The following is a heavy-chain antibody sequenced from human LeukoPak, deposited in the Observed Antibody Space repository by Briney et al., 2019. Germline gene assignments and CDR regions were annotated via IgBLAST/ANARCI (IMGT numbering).Heavy chain of an antibody. CDR1: GFTFSSYS. Sequence: PGGSLRLSCAASGFTFSSYSMNWVRQAPGKGLEWVSSISSSSYIYYADSVKGRFTISRDNAKNSLYLQMNSLRAEDTDVYYCARPSRGSGRDAFDIWGQGTMVTVSS. D-gene: IGHD3-10*01. J-gene: IGHJ3*02. CDR2: ISSSSYI. V-gene: IGHV3-21*01. CDR3: ARPSRGSGRDAFDI.